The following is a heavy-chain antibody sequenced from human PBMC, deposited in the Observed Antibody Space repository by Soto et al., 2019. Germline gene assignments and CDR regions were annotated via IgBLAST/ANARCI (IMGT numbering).Heavy chain of an antibody. CDR3: TRDGMATIPFDY. D-gene: IGHD5-12*01. CDR2: IDFDGTGT. CDR1: GFTFSGYW. J-gene: IGHJ4*02. V-gene: IGHV3-74*01. Sequence: GGSLRLSCAASGFTFSGYWMHWVRQAPGKGLEWVSRIDFDGTGTIYADSVKGRFTISRDNAKNTLFLQMNSLRAEDTAVYFCTRDGMATIPFDYWGQGSLVTVS.